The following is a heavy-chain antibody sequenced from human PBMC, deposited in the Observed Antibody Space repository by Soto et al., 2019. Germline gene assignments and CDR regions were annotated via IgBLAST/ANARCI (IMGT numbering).Heavy chain of an antibody. CDR2: IWYDGSNK. D-gene: IGHD1-26*01. J-gene: IGHJ3*02. Sequence: PGGSLRLSCAASGFTFSSYGMHCVRQAPGKGLEWVAVIWYDGSNKYYADSVKGRFTISRDNSKNTLHLQMNSLRAEDTAVYYCARDPGSYSYDAFDIWGQGTMVTVSS. CDR1: GFTFSSYG. V-gene: IGHV3-33*01. CDR3: ARDPGSYSYDAFDI.